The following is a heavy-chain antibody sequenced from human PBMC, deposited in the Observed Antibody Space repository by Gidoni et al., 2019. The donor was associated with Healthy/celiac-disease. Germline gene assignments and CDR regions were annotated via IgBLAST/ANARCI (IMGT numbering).Heavy chain of an antibody. J-gene: IGHJ4*02. V-gene: IGHV3-64*01. CDR2: ISSNGGST. CDR1: GFTFSSYA. CDR3: ARVWEATVDY. Sequence: EVQLVESGGGLVQPGGSLGLSCAASGFTFSSYAMHWVRQAPGKGLEYVSAISSNGGSTYYANSVKGRFTISRDNSKNTLYLQMGSLRAEDMAVYYCARVWEATVDYWGQGTLVTVSS. D-gene: IGHD1-26*01.